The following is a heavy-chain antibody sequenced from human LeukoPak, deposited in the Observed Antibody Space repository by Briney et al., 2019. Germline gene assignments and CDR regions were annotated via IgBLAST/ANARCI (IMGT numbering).Heavy chain of an antibody. CDR3: ARLLKQHLELGFDY. Sequence: GESLKISCKSSGYSFTSYWIAWVRQMPGKGLEWMGIIYPGDSDTRYSPSFQGQGTISADKSISTAYLQWSSLKASDTAVYYCARLLKQHLELGFDYWGQGTLVTVSS. CDR1: GYSFTSYW. CDR2: IYPGDSDT. D-gene: IGHD6-13*01. V-gene: IGHV5-51*01. J-gene: IGHJ4*02.